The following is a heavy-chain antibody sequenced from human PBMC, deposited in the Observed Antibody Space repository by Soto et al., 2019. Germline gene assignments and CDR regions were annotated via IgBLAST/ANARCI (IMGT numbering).Heavy chain of an antibody. V-gene: IGHV4-34*01. CDR1: GGSFSGYY. Sequence: PSETLSLTCAVYGGSFSGYYWSWIRQPPGKGLEWIGEINHSGSTNYNPSLKSRVTISVDTSKNQFSLKLSSVTAADTAVYYCARGPTKRGYSYYYYYYMDVWGKGTTVTVSS. J-gene: IGHJ6*03. D-gene: IGHD5-18*01. CDR3: ARGPTKRGYSYYYYYYMDV. CDR2: INHSGST.